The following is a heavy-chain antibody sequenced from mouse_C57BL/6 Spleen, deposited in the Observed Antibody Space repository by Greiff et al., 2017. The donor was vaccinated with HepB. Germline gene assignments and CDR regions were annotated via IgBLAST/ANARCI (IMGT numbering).Heavy chain of an antibody. Sequence: QVHVKQPGAELVRPGSSVKLSCKASGYTFTSYWMHWVKQRPIQGLEWIGNIDPSDSETHYNQKFKDKATLTVDKSSSTAYMQLSSLTSEDSAVYYCARSGGSSYDYFDYWGQGTTLTVSS. V-gene: IGHV1-52*01. CDR1: GYTFTSYW. CDR3: ARSGGSSYDYFDY. J-gene: IGHJ2*01. D-gene: IGHD1-1*01. CDR2: IDPSDSET.